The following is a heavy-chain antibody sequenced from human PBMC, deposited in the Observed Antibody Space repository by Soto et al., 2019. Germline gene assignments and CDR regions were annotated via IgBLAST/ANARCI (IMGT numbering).Heavy chain of an antibody. CDR3: AATPRGGLQARTGYYYNGLDV. Sequence: ASVKVSCKASGYTFTRYDINWLRQATGQGLEWMGSLNPERGTTGYAQSFLGRVTLTRNTSTATAFMGLTSLTSDDTAVYYCAATPRGGLQARTGYYYNGLDVWRQGTTVTVPS. D-gene: IGHD3-10*01. J-gene: IGHJ6*02. CDR1: GYTFTRYD. V-gene: IGHV1-8*01. CDR2: LNPERGTT.